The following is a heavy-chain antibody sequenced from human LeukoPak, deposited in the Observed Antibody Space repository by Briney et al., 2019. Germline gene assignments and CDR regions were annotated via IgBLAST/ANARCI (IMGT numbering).Heavy chain of an antibody. V-gene: IGHV1-18*01. Sequence: ASVKVSCKASGYTFTSYGISWVRQAPGQGLEWMRWSSAYNGNTNYAQKLQGRVTMTTDTSTSTDYMGLRSLRSDDTDVYYGAGGIVATIAIHGGQGTLVTVSS. CDR2: SSAYNGNT. J-gene: IGHJ4*02. CDR3: AGGIVATIAIH. CDR1: GYTFTSYG. D-gene: IGHD5-12*01.